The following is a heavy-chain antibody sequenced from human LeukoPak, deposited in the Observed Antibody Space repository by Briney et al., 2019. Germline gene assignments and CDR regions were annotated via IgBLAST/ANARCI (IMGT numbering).Heavy chain of an antibody. CDR3: ASSYYYGSGSYRPFYFDY. J-gene: IGHJ4*02. D-gene: IGHD3-10*01. CDR2: IKHSGSI. V-gene: IGHV4-34*01. Sequence: SETLSLTCAVYGESFSGYYWSWIRQPPGKGLEWIGEIKHSGSINYNPSLKSRVTVSVDTSKNQFSLKLSSVTAADTAVYYCASSYYYGSGSYRPFYFDYWGQGTLVTVSS. CDR1: GESFSGYY.